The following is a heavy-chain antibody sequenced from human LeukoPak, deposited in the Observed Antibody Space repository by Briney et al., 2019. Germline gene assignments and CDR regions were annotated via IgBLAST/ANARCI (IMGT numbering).Heavy chain of an antibody. CDR3: ARGKWLTPYYFDY. D-gene: IGHD6-19*01. Sequence: GGSLRLSCAASGFTVSSNYMSWVRQAPGKGLEWVSVIYSGGSTYYADSVKGRFTISRDNSKNTLYLQMNSLRAEDTAVYYCARGKWLTPYYFDYWGQGTLVTVSS. J-gene: IGHJ4*02. CDR1: GFTVSSNY. CDR2: IYSGGST. V-gene: IGHV3-53*01.